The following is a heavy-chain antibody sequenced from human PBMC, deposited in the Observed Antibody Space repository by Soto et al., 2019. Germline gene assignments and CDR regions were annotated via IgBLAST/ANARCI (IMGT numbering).Heavy chain of an antibody. Sequence: QGQLVQSGAEVRKPGSSVNVSCRASGGTFSSYALGWVRQAPGQGLEWMGGIIPVFGTSYTAQKFQGRVTITAVESTGTAYMELSSLKVEDTAVYFCARGLHATSGSYYFDSWGQGTLVTVSS. CDR3: ARGLHATSGSYYFDS. J-gene: IGHJ4*02. CDR1: GGTFSSYA. CDR2: IIPVFGTS. D-gene: IGHD1-26*01. V-gene: IGHV1-69*01.